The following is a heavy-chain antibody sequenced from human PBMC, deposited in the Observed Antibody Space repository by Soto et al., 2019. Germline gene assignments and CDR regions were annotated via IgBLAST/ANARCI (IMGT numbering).Heavy chain of an antibody. D-gene: IGHD4-17*01. V-gene: IGHV3-23*01. CDR2: LSGSGGRT. J-gene: IGHJ3*01. CDR1: GFTFSSYA. Sequence: EVQLLESGGGLVQPGGSLRLSCAASGFTFSSYAMSWVRQAPGKGLEWVSALSGSGGRTYYADAVKGRLNISIDNSKNPQYLQMNSLRAEDTAVYYCAKEEAVPPDAFDLWGQGTMVTVSS. CDR3: AKEEAVPPDAFDL.